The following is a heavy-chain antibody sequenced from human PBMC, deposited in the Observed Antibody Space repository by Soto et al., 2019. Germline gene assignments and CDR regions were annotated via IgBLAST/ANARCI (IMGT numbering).Heavy chain of an antibody. CDR3: GRLPNKSPQH. CDR2: ISNDGSST. Sequence: EVQLVESGGGLVQPRGSLRLSCVASGFTFSSYWMHWVRQAPGKGLVWVSSISNDGSSTSYADPVKGRFTRSRDNAKKTLDLQMNSLRAEDTAVYYCGRLPNKSPQHWGQRTLVIVSP. J-gene: IGHJ1*01. V-gene: IGHV3-74*01. CDR1: GFTFSSYW.